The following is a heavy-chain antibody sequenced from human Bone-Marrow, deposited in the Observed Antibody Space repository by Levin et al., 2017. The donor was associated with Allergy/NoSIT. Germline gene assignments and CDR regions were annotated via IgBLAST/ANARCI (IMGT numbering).Heavy chain of an antibody. D-gene: IGHD4-17*01. CDR3: TTGSVKTFDL. CDR2: IRSNIYGGTT. Sequence: GESLKISCSASGMIFADYSMSWVRQAPGKGLEWLNFIRSNIYGGTTEYAASVRGRFTISRDDSKSVVYLQMNSLETADTGIYYCTTGSVKTFDLWGQGTVVTVSS. J-gene: IGHJ3*01. V-gene: IGHV3-49*04. CDR1: GMIFADYS.